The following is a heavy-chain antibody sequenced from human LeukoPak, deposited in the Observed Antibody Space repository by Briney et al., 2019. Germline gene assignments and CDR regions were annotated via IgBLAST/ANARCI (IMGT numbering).Heavy chain of an antibody. D-gene: IGHD2-2*01. CDR3: VRDRTKYCSSTSCPLDY. V-gene: IGHV1-2*02. CDR2: INPHSGGT. CDR1: GCTFTGYY. Sequence: ASVKVSCKASGCTFTGYYLHWVRQAPGQGLEWMGWINPHSGGTNYAQKFQGRVTMTRDTSISTAYMELSRLRSDDTAVYYCVRDRTKYCSSTSCPLDYWGQGTLVTVSS. J-gene: IGHJ4*02.